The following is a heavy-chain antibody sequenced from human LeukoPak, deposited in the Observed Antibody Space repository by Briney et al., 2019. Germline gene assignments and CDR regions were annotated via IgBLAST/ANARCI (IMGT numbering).Heavy chain of an antibody. J-gene: IGHJ4*02. Sequence: GGSLRLSCAASGFTFSDSDYYLSWIRQAPGKGLEWVSDITSVSSYTKYADSVKGRFTISGDNAENSLYLQMNSLRADDTAVYYCARGNPGPDYWGQGTLVTVSS. CDR3: ARGNPGPDY. CDR2: ITSVSSYT. CDR1: GFTFSDSDYY. V-gene: IGHV3-11*06. D-gene: IGHD1-14*01.